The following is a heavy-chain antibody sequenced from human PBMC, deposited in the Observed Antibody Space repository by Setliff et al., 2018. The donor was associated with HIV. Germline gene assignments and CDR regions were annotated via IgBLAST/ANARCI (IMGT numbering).Heavy chain of an antibody. CDR1: GFTFSSYG. D-gene: IGHD6-19*01. CDR2: IRNDGSNK. Sequence: GGSLRLSCAASGFTFSSYGMHWVRQAPGKGLECVAFIRNDGSNKYYADSVKGRFTISRDDSKNTLYLQMNSLRAEDTAVYYCAKTSGWTTIDYWGQGTLVTVSS. J-gene: IGHJ4*02. CDR3: AKTSGWTTIDY. V-gene: IGHV3-30*02.